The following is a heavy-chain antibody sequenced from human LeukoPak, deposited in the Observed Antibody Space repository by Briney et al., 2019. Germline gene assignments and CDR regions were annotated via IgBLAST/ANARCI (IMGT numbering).Heavy chain of an antibody. CDR2: ISYDGTNK. CDR1: GFTFSSYP. Sequence: SGMSLRLSCAASGFTFSSYPMHWVRQAPGKGLEWMAVISYDGTNKWYADSVQGRFAISRDNSKNTLFLQMNSLRPEDTAVYYCARDRLLITVAGTVDQWGRGTLVTVSS. J-gene: IGHJ4*02. D-gene: IGHD6-19*01. V-gene: IGHV3-30*09. CDR3: ARDRLLITVAGTVDQ.